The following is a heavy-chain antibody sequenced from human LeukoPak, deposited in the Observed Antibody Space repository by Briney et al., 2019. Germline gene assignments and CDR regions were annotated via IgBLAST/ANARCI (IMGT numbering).Heavy chain of an antibody. J-gene: IGHJ3*02. D-gene: IGHD7-27*01. V-gene: IGHV3-20*04. CDR2: INGNGDSA. Sequence: GGSLRLSCAASGFTFYDYAMNWVRQAPGKGLEWVSGINGNGDSAGYAVSVKGRFTISRDNAKNSLYLQMNSLRDEDTALYYCAREYASLGFDIWGQGTMVTVSS. CDR3: AREYASLGFDI. CDR1: GFTFYDYA.